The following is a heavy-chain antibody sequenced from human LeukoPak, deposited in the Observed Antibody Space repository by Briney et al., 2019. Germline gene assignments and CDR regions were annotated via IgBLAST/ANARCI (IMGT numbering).Heavy chain of an antibody. V-gene: IGHV4-34*01. CDR3: ARARGFGYSYGYYFDY. J-gene: IGHJ4*02. D-gene: IGHD5-18*01. CDR1: GGSFSGYY. Sequence: SETLPLTCAVYGGSFSGYYWSWIRQPPGKGLEWIGEINHSGSTNYNPSLKSRVTISVDTSKNQFSLKLSSVTAADTAVYYCARARGFGYSYGYYFDYWGQGTLVTVSS. CDR2: INHSGST.